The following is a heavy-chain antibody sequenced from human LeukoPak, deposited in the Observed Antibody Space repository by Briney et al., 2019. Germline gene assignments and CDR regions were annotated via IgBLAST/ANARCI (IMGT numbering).Heavy chain of an antibody. J-gene: IGHJ4*02. V-gene: IGHV1-18*01. CDR2: ISAYNGNT. CDR3: ARGTAAAGLRN. Sequence: ASVKVSCKASGGTFSSYAISWVRQAPGQGLEWMGWISAYNGNTNYAQKFQGRVTMTTDTSTNTAYMELRSLRSDDTAVYYCARGTAAAGLRNWGQGTLVTVSS. CDR1: GGTFSSYA. D-gene: IGHD6-13*01.